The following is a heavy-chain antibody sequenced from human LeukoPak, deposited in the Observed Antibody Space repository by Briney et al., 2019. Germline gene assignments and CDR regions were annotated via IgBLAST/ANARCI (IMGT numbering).Heavy chain of an antibody. CDR1: GYTFTSYG. Sequence: ASVKVSCKASGYTFTSYGISWVRQAPGQGLEWMGWISAYNGNTNYAQKHQGRVTMTTDTSTSTAYMELRSLRSDDTAVYYCARTVIAAAGSLTDYWGQGTLVTVSS. CDR2: ISAYNGNT. J-gene: IGHJ4*02. D-gene: IGHD6-13*01. V-gene: IGHV1-18*01. CDR3: ARTVIAAAGSLTDY.